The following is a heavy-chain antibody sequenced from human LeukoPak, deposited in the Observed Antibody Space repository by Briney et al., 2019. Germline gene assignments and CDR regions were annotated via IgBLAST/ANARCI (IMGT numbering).Heavy chain of an antibody. V-gene: IGHV3-66*01. Sequence: SGGSLRLSCAASGFTVSNNYMNWVRRAPGKGLEWVSVIYKDGTTYYADSVKGRFTISRDTSKNTLDLQMNSLRAEDTALYYCARDPGSINGMDVWGQGTTVTVSS. CDR3: ARDPGSINGMDV. CDR2: IYKDGTT. D-gene: IGHD2/OR15-2a*01. CDR1: GFTVSNNY. J-gene: IGHJ6*02.